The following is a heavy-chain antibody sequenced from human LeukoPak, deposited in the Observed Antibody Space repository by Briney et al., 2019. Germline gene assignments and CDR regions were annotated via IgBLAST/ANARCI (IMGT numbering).Heavy chain of an antibody. Sequence: ASVKVSCKASGYTFTGYYMHWVRQAPGQGLEWMRRINPNSGGTNYAQKFQGRVTMTRDTSISTAYMELSRLRSDDTAVYYCARAFGLHIAVAGFLDYWGQGTLVTVSS. V-gene: IGHV1-2*06. J-gene: IGHJ4*02. CDR2: INPNSGGT. CDR1: GYTFTGYY. D-gene: IGHD6-19*01. CDR3: ARAFGLHIAVAGFLDY.